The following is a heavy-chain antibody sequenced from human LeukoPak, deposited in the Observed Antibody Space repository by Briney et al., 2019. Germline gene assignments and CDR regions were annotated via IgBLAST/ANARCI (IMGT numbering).Heavy chain of an antibody. V-gene: IGHV3-30-3*01. CDR1: GFTFSSYA. CDR3: ARDRGSSGWYLLYYFDY. CDR2: ISYDGSNK. D-gene: IGHD6-19*01. Sequence: PGGSLRLSCAASGFTFSSYAMHWVRQAPGKGLEWVAVISYDGSNKYYADSVKGRFTISRDNSKNTLYLQMNSLRAEDTAVYYCARDRGSSGWYLLYYFDYWGQGTLVTVSS. J-gene: IGHJ4*02.